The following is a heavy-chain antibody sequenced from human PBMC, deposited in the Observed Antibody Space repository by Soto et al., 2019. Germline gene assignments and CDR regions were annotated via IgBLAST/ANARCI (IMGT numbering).Heavy chain of an antibody. Sequence: SETLSLTCAVYGGSFSGYYWSWIRHPPGKGLEWIGEINHSGSTNYNPSLKSRVTISVDTSKNQFSLKLSSVTAADTAVYYCARGPWGQLWPHYYYYYYMDVWGKGTTVTVSS. CDR2: INHSGST. V-gene: IGHV4-34*01. D-gene: IGHD5-18*01. CDR1: GGSFSGYY. CDR3: ARGPWGQLWPHYYYYYYMDV. J-gene: IGHJ6*03.